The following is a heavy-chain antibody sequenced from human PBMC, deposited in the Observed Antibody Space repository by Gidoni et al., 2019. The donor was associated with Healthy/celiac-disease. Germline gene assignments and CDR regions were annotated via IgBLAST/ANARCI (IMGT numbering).Heavy chain of an antibody. D-gene: IGHD2-2*02. CDR3: TTDPTWGVVVPAAIFGDYYYYGMDV. V-gene: IGHV3-15*01. CDR2: IKSKTDGGTT. Sequence: EVQLVESGGGLVKPGGSLRLSCAASGFTFSNAWMSWVRQAPGQGLEWVGRIKSKTDGGTTDYAAPVKVRFTISRDDSKNTLYLQMNSLKTEDTAVYYCTTDPTWGVVVPAAIFGDYYYYGMDVWGQGTTVTVSS. CDR1: GFTFSNAW. J-gene: IGHJ6*02.